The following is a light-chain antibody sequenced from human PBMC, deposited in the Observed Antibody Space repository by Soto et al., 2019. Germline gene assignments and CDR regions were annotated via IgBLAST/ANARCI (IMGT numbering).Light chain of an antibody. Sequence: EIGMTQSPATLSVSPGERATLSCGASQSVSSNLAWYQQKPGQAPRLLVYGASTRATGIPARFSGSGSGTDFTITISRMENEDFEVYYCQQYGSSTTTFGHGTKVDIK. CDR3: QQYGSSTTT. CDR1: QSVSSN. V-gene: IGKV3-15*01. CDR2: GAS. J-gene: IGKJ1*01.